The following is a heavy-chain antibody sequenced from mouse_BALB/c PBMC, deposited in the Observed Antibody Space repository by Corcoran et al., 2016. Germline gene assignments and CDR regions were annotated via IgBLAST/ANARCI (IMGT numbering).Heavy chain of an antibody. D-gene: IGHD6-2*01. CDR1: GYTFTNYG. CDR3: ARSTGLYYCDA. CDR2: INTYTGEP. Sequence: QIQLVQSGPELKKPGETVKISCKASGYTFTNYGMNWVKQAPGKGLKWMGWINTYTGEPTYADDFKGRFAFSLETSASTAYLQINNLKNEDMATYFCARSTGLYYCDAWVQGTTLTVSS. V-gene: IGHV9-1*02. J-gene: IGHJ2*01.